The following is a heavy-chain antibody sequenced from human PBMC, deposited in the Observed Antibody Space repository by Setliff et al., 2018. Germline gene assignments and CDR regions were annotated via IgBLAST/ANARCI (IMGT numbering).Heavy chain of an antibody. Sequence: PSETLSLTCTVSGDSISSISYTWGWIRQTPGKGLEWIGEINHSGSTKCNPSLKSRVTISVDKSKNQFSLSLSSVTAEDTAVYYCARLRKDYGDYYYFDYWGQGTLVTVSS. D-gene: IGHD4-17*01. CDR3: ARLRKDYGDYYYFDY. V-gene: IGHV4-39*07. CDR1: GDSISSISYT. J-gene: IGHJ4*02. CDR2: INHSGST.